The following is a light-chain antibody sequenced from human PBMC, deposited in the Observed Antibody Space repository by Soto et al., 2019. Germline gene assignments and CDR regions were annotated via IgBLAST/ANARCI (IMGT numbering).Light chain of an antibody. CDR1: SSNFGSNY. Sequence: QSVLTQPPSASGTPGQRVTISCSGSSSNFGSNYVYWYQQLPGTAPKLLIYRNNQRPSGVPDRFSGSKSGTSASLAISGLRSDDEADYYCAAWDDSLSGWVFGGGTKLTVL. CDR3: AAWDDSLSGWV. CDR2: RNN. V-gene: IGLV1-47*01. J-gene: IGLJ3*02.